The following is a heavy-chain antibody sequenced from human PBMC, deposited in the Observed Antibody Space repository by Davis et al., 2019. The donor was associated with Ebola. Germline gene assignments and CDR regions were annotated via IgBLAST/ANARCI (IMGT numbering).Heavy chain of an antibody. V-gene: IGHV4-34*01. Sequence: MPSETLSLTCAVYGGSFSGYYWSWIRQPPGKGLEWIGEINHSGSTNCNPSLKSRVTISVDTSKNQFSLKLSSVTAADTAVYYCARLMGGSGGDYWGQGTLVTVSS. D-gene: IGHD3-16*01. CDR2: INHSGST. CDR1: GGSFSGYY. CDR3: ARLMGGSGGDY. J-gene: IGHJ4*02.